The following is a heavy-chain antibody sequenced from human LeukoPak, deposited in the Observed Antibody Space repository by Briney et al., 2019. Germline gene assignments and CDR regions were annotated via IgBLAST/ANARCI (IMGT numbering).Heavy chain of an antibody. CDR1: GFTFSSYA. D-gene: IGHD4-17*01. J-gene: IGHJ4*02. V-gene: IGHV3-23*01. CDR2: ISGSGGST. CDR3: AKASTVTQYFDY. Sequence: GGSLRLSCAASGFTFSSYAMSWVRQAPGKGLEWVSAISGSGGSTYYADSVKGRFTISRDNSENTLYLQMNSLRAEGTAVYYCAKASTVTQYFDYWGQGTLVTVSS.